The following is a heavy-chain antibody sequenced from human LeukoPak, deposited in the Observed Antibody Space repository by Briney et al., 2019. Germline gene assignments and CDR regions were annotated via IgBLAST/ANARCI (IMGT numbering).Heavy chain of an antibody. CDR2: MFNSGNT. Sequence: PSQTLSLTCTVSGGSVSSRDYYWTWIRQPPGEGLEWIGYMFNSGNTYYNPSLKSRLTISIDTSKNQFSLKLSSVTAADTAVYYCARDGGRSRAVAGTVPDYWGQGTLVTVSS. D-gene: IGHD6-19*01. J-gene: IGHJ4*02. V-gene: IGHV4-30-4*08. CDR3: ARDGGRSRAVAGTVPDY. CDR1: GGSVSSRDYY.